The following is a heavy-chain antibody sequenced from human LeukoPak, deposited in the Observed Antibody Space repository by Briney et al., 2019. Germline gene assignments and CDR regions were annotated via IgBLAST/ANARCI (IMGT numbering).Heavy chain of an antibody. CDR1: GFSFSKFA. D-gene: IGHD3-3*02. Sequence: PGGSLRLSCAASGFSFSKFAMHWVRQAPGRGLESVSGISYNGDGTYYANSVKDRFTISRDNSKKTLYLQVGSLRVEDMGVYYCARGHFWSGYTYQDYFYYMDVWGKGTAVTVSS. J-gene: IGHJ6*03. CDR2: ISYNGDGT. V-gene: IGHV3-64*01. CDR3: ARGHFWSGYTYQDYFYYMDV.